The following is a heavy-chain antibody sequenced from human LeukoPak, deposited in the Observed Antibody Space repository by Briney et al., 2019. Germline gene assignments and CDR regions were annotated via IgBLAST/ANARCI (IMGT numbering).Heavy chain of an antibody. CDR1: GFTFTNYV. J-gene: IGHJ4*02. CDR3: ARGASRADY. Sequence: SGGSLRLSCAASGFTFTNYVMSWVRQAPGKRPEWVSSISSSSSYIYYADSVKGRFTISRDNAKNPLYLQMNSLRAEDTALYYCARGASRADYWGQGTLVTVSS. V-gene: IGHV3-21*01. CDR2: ISSSSSYI.